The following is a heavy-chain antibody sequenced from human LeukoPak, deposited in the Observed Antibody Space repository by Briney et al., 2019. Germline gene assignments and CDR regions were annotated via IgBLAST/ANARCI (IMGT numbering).Heavy chain of an antibody. J-gene: IGHJ1*01. Sequence: GGSLRLSCAASGFTFDNYAIHWVRHAPGKGLEWVSLISWDGGSTYYADSMKGRFTISRDNSKNSLYLQMNSLRTEDTALYYCARDSQEFFQHWGQGTLVTVSS. CDR1: GFTFDNYA. CDR2: ISWDGGST. CDR3: ARDSQEFFQH. V-gene: IGHV3-43*02.